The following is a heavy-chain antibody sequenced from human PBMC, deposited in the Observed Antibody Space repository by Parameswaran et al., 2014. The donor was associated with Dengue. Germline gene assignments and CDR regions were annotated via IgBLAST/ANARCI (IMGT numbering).Heavy chain of an antibody. Sequence: RWIRQPPGKGLEWIGYIYYSGSTYYNPSLKSRVTISVDTSKNQFSLKLSSVTAADTAVYYCARSVTVTLYWYFDLWGRGTLVTVSS. D-gene: IGHD4-17*01. J-gene: IGHJ2*01. CDR2: IYYSGST. CDR3: ARSVTVTLYWYFDL. V-gene: IGHV4-31*02.